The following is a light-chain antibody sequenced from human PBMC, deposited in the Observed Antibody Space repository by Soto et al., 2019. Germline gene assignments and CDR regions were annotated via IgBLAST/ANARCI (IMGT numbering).Light chain of an antibody. Sequence: EIVLTQSPATLSLSPGERATLSCRASQSVTTYLAWYQQKPGQAPRLLIYDASNRATGIPARFSGSGSGTEFTLTISSLQPEDFATYYCQQLNSYPLTFGQGTRLEI. CDR2: DAS. V-gene: IGKV3-11*01. CDR1: QSVTTY. J-gene: IGKJ5*01. CDR3: QQLNSYPLT.